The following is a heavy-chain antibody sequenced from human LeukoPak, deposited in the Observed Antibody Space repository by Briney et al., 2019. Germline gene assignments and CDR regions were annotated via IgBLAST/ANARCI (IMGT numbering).Heavy chain of an antibody. V-gene: IGHV3-9*02. Sequence: GRSLRLSCAASGFTSDDYAMHWVRHAPGKGLEWVSGISWNSGSIVYADSVKGRFTISRDNAKNSLYLQMDSLRAEDTALYYCAKAPRFYYDSSGYWNWFDPWGQGTLVTGSS. CDR3: AKAPRFYYDSSGYWNWFDP. J-gene: IGHJ5*02. D-gene: IGHD3-22*01. CDR2: ISWNSGSI. CDR1: GFTSDDYA.